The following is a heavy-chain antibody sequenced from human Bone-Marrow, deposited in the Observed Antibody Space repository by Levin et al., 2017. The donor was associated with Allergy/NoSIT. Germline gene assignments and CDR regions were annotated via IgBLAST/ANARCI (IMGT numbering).Heavy chain of an antibody. Sequence: GESLKISCGASGFTLSSYGIHWVRQTPGKGLEWLALISYDASHKFYADSVKGRFTISRDNSKNTVNLQMDNLRSEDTAVYYCARDRIDHCIGDSCYSAFDVWGQGTLVTVSS. J-gene: IGHJ3*01. D-gene: IGHD2-15*01. CDR3: ARDRIDHCIGDSCYSAFDV. CDR2: ISYDASHK. CDR1: GFTLSSYG. V-gene: IGHV3-30*03.